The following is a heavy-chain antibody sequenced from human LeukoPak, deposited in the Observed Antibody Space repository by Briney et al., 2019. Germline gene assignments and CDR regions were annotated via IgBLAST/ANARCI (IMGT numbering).Heavy chain of an antibody. D-gene: IGHD2-2*01. V-gene: IGHV3-23*01. CDR2: ISGSGGST. CDR1: GFTFSSYA. J-gene: IGHJ2*01. Sequence: GGSLRLSCAASGFTFSSYAMSWVRQAPGKGLEWVSAISGSGGSTYYADSVKGRFTISRDNSKNTLFLYMDSLRAEDTAVYYCAKPVGLEAPTASRYFDLWGRGTQVTVSS. CDR3: AKPVGLEAPTASRYFDL.